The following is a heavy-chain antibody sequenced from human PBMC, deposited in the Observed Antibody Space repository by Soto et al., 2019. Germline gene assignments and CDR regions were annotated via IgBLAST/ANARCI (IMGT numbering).Heavy chain of an antibody. V-gene: IGHV3-33*01. CDR1: GFTFSSYG. CDR3: ARDALWGVYGGYFDY. Sequence: QVQLVESGGGVVQPGRSLRLSCAASGFTFSSYGMHWVRQAPGKGLEWVAVIWYDGSNKYYADSVKGRFTISRDNSKNTLYLQMNSLRAEDTAVYYCARDALWGVYGGYFDYWGQGTLVTVSS. CDR2: IWYDGSNK. D-gene: IGHD2-8*01. J-gene: IGHJ4*02.